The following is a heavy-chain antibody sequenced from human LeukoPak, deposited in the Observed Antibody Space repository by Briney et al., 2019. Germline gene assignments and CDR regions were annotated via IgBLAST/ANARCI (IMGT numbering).Heavy chain of an antibody. V-gene: IGHV1-46*01. D-gene: IGHD1-26*01. J-gene: IGHJ4*02. Sequence: ASVKVSCKASGYTFTSYHMHWVRQAPGQGHEWIGIINPTGHSTNSAQNFQGRVTMTTDTTTTTVYMELNRLKFEDTAVYYCAREGFVGPFDFWGQGTLVTVSS. CDR3: AREGFVGPFDF. CDR1: GYTFTSYH. CDR2: INPTGHST.